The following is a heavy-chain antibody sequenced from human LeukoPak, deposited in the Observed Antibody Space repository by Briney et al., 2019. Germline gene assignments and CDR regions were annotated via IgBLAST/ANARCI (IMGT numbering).Heavy chain of an antibody. CDR3: ATLRIGFDS. CDR1: GFTFSSYW. CDR2: IKQDGSEK. D-gene: IGHD2-21*01. V-gene: IGHV3-7*01. J-gene: IGHJ5*01. Sequence: GGSLRLSCAASGFTFSSYWMSWVRQAPGKGLEWVANIKQDGSEKHYVDSVRGRFTISRDNANNFLFLQMNDLRADDTAVYFCATLRIGFDSWGQGTLVTVAS.